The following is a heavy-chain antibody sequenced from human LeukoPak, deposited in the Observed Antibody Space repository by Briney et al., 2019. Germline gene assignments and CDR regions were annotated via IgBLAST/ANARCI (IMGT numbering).Heavy chain of an antibody. CDR3: ARLPSTANDY. J-gene: IGHJ4*02. CDR1: GFSFSTNW. Sequence: GGSLRLSCAASGFSFSTNWMNWVRQAPGKGLEWVANINQDGSLEDYVDSVRGRFTISKDNTNNILYLQMNSLRAEDTAVYYCARLPSTANDYWGQGTLVTVSS. V-gene: IGHV3-7*01. CDR2: INQDGSLE. D-gene: IGHD2-21*02.